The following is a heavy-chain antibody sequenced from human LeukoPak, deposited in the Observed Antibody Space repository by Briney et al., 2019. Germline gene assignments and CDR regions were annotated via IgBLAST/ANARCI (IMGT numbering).Heavy chain of an antibody. V-gene: IGHV3-23*01. Sequence: GGSLRLSCAASGFTFSSYAMSWVRQAPGKGLEWVSAISGSGGSTYYADSVKGRFTISRDNSKNTLYLQMNSLRAEDTAVYYCAKDQYCDSSGYLDYWGQGTLVTVSS. J-gene: IGHJ4*02. CDR1: GFTFSSYA. CDR2: ISGSGGST. CDR3: AKDQYCDSSGYLDY. D-gene: IGHD3-22*01.